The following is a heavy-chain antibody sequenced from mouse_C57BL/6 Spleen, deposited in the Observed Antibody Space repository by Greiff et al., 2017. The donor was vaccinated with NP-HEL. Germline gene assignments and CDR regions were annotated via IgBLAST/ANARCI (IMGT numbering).Heavy chain of an antibody. CDR3: AREIYYDYDGGEYFDV. CDR2: ISSGSSTI. V-gene: IGHV5-17*01. J-gene: IGHJ1*03. Sequence: EVQLVESGGGLVKPGGSLKLSCAASGFTFSDYGMHWVRQAPEKGLEWVAYISSGSSTIYYADTVKGRFTISRDNAKNTLFLQMTSLRSEDTAMYYCAREIYYDYDGGEYFDVWGTGTTVTVSS. D-gene: IGHD2-4*01. CDR1: GFTFSDYG.